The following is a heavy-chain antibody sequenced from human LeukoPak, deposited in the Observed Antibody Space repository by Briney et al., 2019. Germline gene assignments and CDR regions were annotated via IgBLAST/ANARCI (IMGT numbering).Heavy chain of an antibody. V-gene: IGHV5-51*01. CDR1: GYSFTSYW. Sequence: GESLKISCKGSGYSFTSYWIGWVRQMPGKGLGWMGIIYPGGSDTRYSPSFQGQVTISADKSISTAYLQWSSLKASDTAMYYCARRQRITMVRGVINWFDPWGQGTLVTVSS. D-gene: IGHD3-10*01. CDR3: ARRQRITMVRGVINWFDP. J-gene: IGHJ5*02. CDR2: IYPGGSDT.